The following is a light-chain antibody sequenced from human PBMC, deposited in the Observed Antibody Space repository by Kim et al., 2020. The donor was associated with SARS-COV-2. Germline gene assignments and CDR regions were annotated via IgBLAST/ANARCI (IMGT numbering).Light chain of an antibody. CDR2: KAS. V-gene: IGKV1-5*03. CDR3: QQYHTFPYT. Sequence: SASVGDRGSITCRARETISDWLAWYQQKPGKAPQLLLYKASRLQSGVPSRFSGRGSGTDFTLTISSLQPDDFSTFFCQQYHTFPYTFGQGTKLEI. CDR1: ETISDW. J-gene: IGKJ2*01.